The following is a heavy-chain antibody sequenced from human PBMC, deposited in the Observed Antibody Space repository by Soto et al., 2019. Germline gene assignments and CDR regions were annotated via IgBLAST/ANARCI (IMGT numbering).Heavy chain of an antibody. CDR3: AGTDYYDSSGYYYFDY. CDR2: IIPICGTA. D-gene: IGHD3-22*01. V-gene: IGHV1-69*13. Sequence: AVKLSCKASGGTLSSYAISWVRQAPGQGLEWMGGIIPICGTANYAQKFKGRVTITADESTSTAYMELSSLRSEDTAVYYCAGTDYYDSSGYYYFDYWGQGTMVTVSS. CDR1: GGTLSSYA. J-gene: IGHJ4*02.